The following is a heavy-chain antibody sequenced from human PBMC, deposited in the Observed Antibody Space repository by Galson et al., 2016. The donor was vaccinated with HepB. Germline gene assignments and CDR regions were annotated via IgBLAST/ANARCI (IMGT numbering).Heavy chain of an antibody. CDR1: GFPFSSYA. D-gene: IGHD2-2*01. Sequence: SLRLSCAASGFPFSSYAMHWVRQAPGKGLEFVSAIRSYGAGTYYANSVKGRFTISRDDFKDTLYLQMGSLRTEDTAMYYCARDPGLHARYYEYWDQGTLVVASS. V-gene: IGHV3-64*01. J-gene: IGHJ4*02. CDR2: IRSYGAGT. CDR3: ARDPGLHARYYEY.